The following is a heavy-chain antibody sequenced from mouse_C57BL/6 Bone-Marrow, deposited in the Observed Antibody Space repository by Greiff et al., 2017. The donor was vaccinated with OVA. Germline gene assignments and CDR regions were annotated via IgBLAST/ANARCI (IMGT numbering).Heavy chain of an antibody. CDR1: GFTFSSYG. V-gene: IGHV5-6*01. CDR3: ARPPYSNYWVAY. Sequence: EVKVVESGGDLVKPGGSLKLSCAASGFTFSSYGMSWVRQTPDKRLEWVATISSGGSYTYYPDSVKGRFTISRDNAKNTLYLQMSSLKSEDTAMYYCARPPYSNYWVAYWGQGTLVTVSA. D-gene: IGHD2-5*01. J-gene: IGHJ3*01. CDR2: ISSGGSYT.